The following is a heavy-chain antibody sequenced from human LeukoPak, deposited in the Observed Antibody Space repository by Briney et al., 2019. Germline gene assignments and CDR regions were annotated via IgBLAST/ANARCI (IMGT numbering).Heavy chain of an antibody. CDR1: GFTFSSYS. CDR2: ISSSSSYI. D-gene: IGHD3-3*01. CDR3: AREPRFDDFWSGYCDY. J-gene: IGHJ4*02. Sequence: GGSLRLSCAASGFTFSSYSMNWVRHAPGKGLEWVSSISSSSSYIYYADSVKGRFTISRDNAKNSLYLQMNSLRAEDTAVYYCAREPRFDDFWSGYCDYWGEGTLVTVSS. V-gene: IGHV3-21*01.